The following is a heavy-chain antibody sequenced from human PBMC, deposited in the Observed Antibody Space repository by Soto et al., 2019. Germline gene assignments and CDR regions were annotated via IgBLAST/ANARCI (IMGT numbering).Heavy chain of an antibody. CDR2: ISDDGSNQ. CDR1: GFTFSNFG. J-gene: IGHJ4*02. Sequence: GGSLRLSCAASGFTFSNFGMHWVRQAPGKGLEWVTTISDDGSNQYYADSVKGRFTISRDNSKDTLYLQMNSLRAEDTAVYYCAKARYSSGAGSLDYWGQGTLVIVSS. D-gene: IGHD6-19*01. V-gene: IGHV3-30*18. CDR3: AKARYSSGAGSLDY.